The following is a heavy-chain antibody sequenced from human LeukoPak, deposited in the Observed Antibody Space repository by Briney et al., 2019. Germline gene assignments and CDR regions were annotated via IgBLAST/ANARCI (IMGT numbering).Heavy chain of an antibody. D-gene: IGHD7-27*01. J-gene: IGHJ3*02. CDR1: GFTFSSRDW. CDR3: ARENWVWAFDI. CDR2: IKQDGSEK. V-gene: IGHV3-7*03. Sequence: GGSLRLSCAASGFTFSSRDWMTWVRQAPGKGLEWVANIKQDGSEKNYVDSVKGRFTISRDNAKNSVDLQMNSLRVEDTAAYYCARENWVWAFDIWGQGTMVTVSS.